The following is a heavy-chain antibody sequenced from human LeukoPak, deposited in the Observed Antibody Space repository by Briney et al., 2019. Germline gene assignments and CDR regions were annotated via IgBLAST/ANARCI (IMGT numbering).Heavy chain of an antibody. CDR1: GGSISSSSYY. D-gene: IGHD6-25*01. CDR3: ARDSIGILNWFDP. CDR2: IYYSGST. J-gene: IGHJ5*02. Sequence: SETLSLTCTASGGSISSSSYYWGWIRQPPGKGLEWIGSIYYSGSTYYNPSLKSRVTISVDTSKNQFSLKLSSVTAADTAVYYCARDSIGILNWFDPWGQGTLVTVSS. V-gene: IGHV4-39*07.